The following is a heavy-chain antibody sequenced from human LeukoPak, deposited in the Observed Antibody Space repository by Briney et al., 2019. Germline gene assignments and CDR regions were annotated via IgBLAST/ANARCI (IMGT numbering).Heavy chain of an antibody. CDR3: ARDQGSSGHWAPGSGVDY. Sequence: SETLSLTCTVSGGSISSGGYYWSWIRQHPGKGLEWIGYIYYSGSTYYNPSLKSRVTISVDTSKNQFSLKLSSVTAADTAVYYCARDQGSSGHWAPGSGVDYWGQGTLVTVSS. J-gene: IGHJ4*02. D-gene: IGHD3-22*01. CDR2: IYYSGST. V-gene: IGHV4-31*03. CDR1: GGSISSGGYY.